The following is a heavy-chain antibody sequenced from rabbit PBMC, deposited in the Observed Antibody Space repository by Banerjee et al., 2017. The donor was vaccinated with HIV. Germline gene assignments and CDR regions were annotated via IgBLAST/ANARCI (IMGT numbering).Heavy chain of an antibody. Sequence: QSLEESGGDLVKPGASLTLTCTASGFSFSSGYYMCWVRQAPGKGLEWIACIGAGSSGSTWYASWAKGRFTISKTSSTTVTLQMTSLTAADTATYFCARDYDSSSSYHRWGALDLWGPGTLVTVS. V-gene: IGHV1S40*01. J-gene: IGHJ2*01. CDR3: ARDYDSSSSYHRWGALDL. CDR2: IGAGSSGST. D-gene: IGHD1-1*01. CDR1: GFSFSSGYY.